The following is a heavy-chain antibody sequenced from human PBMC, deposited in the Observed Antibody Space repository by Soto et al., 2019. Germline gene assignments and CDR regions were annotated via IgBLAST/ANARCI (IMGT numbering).Heavy chain of an antibody. CDR1: GYTFTSYA. V-gene: IGHV1-3*01. Sequence: ASVKVSCKASGYTFTSYAMHWVRQAPGQRLEWMGWINAGNGNTKYSQKFQGRVTITRDTSASTAYMELSSLRSEDTAVYSCARGLTMIVVVPHAFDIWGQGTMVTVPS. D-gene: IGHD3-22*01. CDR3: ARGLTMIVVVPHAFDI. J-gene: IGHJ3*02. CDR2: INAGNGNT.